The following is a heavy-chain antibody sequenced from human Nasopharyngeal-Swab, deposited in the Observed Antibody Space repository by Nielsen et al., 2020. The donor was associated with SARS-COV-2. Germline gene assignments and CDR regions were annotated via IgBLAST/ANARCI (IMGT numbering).Heavy chain of an antibody. Sequence: GESLKISCAASGFTFSTYAMYWVRQPPGKGLEWVSKIDGSGDSTFYADSVKGRFTISRDNSKNTLYLEMNSLRAEDTAMYYCAKDLDSSAYYVEFHYWGQGTLVTVSS. J-gene: IGHJ4*02. CDR1: GFTFSTYA. CDR3: AKDLDSSAYYVEFHY. D-gene: IGHD3-22*01. V-gene: IGHV3-23*01. CDR2: IDGSGDST.